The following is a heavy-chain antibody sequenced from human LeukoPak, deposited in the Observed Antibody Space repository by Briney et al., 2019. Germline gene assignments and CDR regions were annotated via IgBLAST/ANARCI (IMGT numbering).Heavy chain of an antibody. J-gene: IGHJ3*02. CDR2: ISSRSSYI. CDR1: GFTFSSYS. D-gene: IGHD6-6*01. CDR3: ARLLSIAARPWGAFDI. Sequence: TGGSLRLSCAASGFTFSSYSMNWVRQAPGKGLGWVSSISSRSSYIYYTDSVKGRFTISRDNAKNSLYLQMNSLRAEDTAVYYCARLLSIAARPWGAFDIWGQGTMVTVSS. V-gene: IGHV3-21*04.